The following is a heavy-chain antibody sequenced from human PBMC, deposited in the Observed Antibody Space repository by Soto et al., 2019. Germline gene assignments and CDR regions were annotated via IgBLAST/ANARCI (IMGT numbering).Heavy chain of an antibody. CDR1: GGSIRRYY. CDR3: ARPLPRPNDAFDI. V-gene: IGHV4-59*05. Sequence: TLSLTCTVYGGSIRRYYLSWIRQPPGKGLEWIGSIYYSGSTYYNPSLKSRVTISVDTSKNQFSLKLSSVTAADTAVYYCARPLPRPNDAFDIWGQGTMVTVSS. D-gene: IGHD2-15*01. CDR2: IYYSGST. J-gene: IGHJ3*02.